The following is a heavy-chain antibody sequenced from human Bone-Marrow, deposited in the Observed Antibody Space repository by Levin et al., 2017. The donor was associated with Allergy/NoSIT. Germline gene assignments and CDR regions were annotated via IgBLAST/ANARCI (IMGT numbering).Heavy chain of an antibody. CDR3: TVPYKSAYFDY. Sequence: GESLKISCKGSGYIFTKYWIVWVRQTPGKGPEWMGIFHPGDSNATYSPSFEGQVTMSADVSSSTAFLQWSSLKASDTATYYCTVPYKSAYFDYWGQGTLLIVSS. J-gene: IGHJ4*02. V-gene: IGHV5-51*01. CDR2: FHPGDSNA. D-gene: IGHD1-14*01. CDR1: GYIFTKYW.